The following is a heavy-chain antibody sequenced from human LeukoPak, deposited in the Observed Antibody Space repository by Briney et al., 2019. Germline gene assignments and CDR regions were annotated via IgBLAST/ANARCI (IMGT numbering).Heavy chain of an antibody. Sequence: ASVKVSCKTSVYTFTGYGVSWGRQAPGHALEWMGWISAYNDNTNYAQKLQGRVIMTTDTSTSTAYMELRSLRSDDTAVYYCARDYYYDSSGYYVGWGQGTLVTVSS. J-gene: IGHJ4*02. CDR3: ARDYYYDSSGYYVG. CDR1: VYTFTGYG. CDR2: ISAYNDNT. D-gene: IGHD3-22*01. V-gene: IGHV1-18*01.